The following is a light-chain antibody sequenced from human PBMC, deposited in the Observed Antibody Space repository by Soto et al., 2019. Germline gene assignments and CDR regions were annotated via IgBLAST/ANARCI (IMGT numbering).Light chain of an antibody. J-gene: IGKJ2*01. CDR1: QSISSW. Sequence: DIQMTQSPSTLSASVGDRVTITCRASQSISSWLAWYQQKPGKAPRLLIYDASSLASGVPSRFSGSGSGTEFTLTISSLQPDDFAIYYCQQYNSYSYTFGQGTKLEIK. V-gene: IGKV1-5*01. CDR2: DAS. CDR3: QQYNSYSYT.